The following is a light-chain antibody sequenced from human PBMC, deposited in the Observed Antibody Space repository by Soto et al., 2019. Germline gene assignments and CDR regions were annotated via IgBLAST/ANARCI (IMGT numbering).Light chain of an antibody. CDR2: KAS. CDR3: QQYNCYSKT. CDR1: QTISSW. Sequence: DIQMTLSPSTLSGSVGERVTMTCRASQTISSWLSWYQQKPGKAPKLLIYKASTLKSGVPSRFSGSGSGTDFTLTISSLQPDDLATYYSQQYNCYSKTLGQRTKVDIK. V-gene: IGKV1-5*03. J-gene: IGKJ1*01.